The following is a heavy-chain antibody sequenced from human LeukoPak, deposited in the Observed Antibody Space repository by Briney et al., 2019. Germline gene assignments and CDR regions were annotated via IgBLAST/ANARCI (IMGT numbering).Heavy chain of an antibody. D-gene: IGHD2-15*01. CDR1: GFTFSTYA. CDR2: ISTNGGGT. Sequence: GESLKISCAASGFTFSTYAMHWVCQTPGKGLEYVSAISTNGGGTYYANSVKGRFTISRDNSKNTLYLQMGSLRAEDMAVYYCARYCSGVSCYSGYDYWGQGTLVTVSS. J-gene: IGHJ4*02. V-gene: IGHV3-64*01. CDR3: ARYCSGVSCYSGYDY.